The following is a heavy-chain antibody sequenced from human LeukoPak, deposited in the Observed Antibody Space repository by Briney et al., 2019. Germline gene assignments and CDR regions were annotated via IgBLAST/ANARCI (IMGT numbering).Heavy chain of an antibody. CDR3: ARGRYYGSGSKNWFDS. J-gene: IGHJ5*01. Sequence: ASVKVSCKPSGDTFSDYTVNWVRQGPGQGLEWMGRIIPILGIATYAQKFQDRVTIATDRSTSTAYMELSSLRSEDTAVYYCARGRYYGSGSKNWFDSWGQGTPVTVSS. CDR1: GDTFSDYT. CDR2: IIPILGIA. D-gene: IGHD3-10*01. V-gene: IGHV1-69*02.